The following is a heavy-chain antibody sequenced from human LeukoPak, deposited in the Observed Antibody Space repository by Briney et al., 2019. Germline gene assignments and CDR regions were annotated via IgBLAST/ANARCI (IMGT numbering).Heavy chain of an antibody. CDR1: GFTFSSYA. J-gene: IGHJ4*02. Sequence: PGGSLRLSCAASGFTFSSYAMSWVRQAPGKGLEWVSGISGSGGSTYYADSVKGRFTISRDNSKNTLYLQINNLRAEDTAVYYCGRLAHNAWYAIDFWGQGTLVTVSS. V-gene: IGHV3-23*01. CDR2: ISGSGGST. D-gene: IGHD2-2*01. CDR3: GRLAHNAWYAIDF.